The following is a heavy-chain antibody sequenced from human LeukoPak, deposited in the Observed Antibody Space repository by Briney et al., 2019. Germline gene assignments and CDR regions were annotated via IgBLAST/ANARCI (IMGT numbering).Heavy chain of an antibody. Sequence: TGGSLRLSCAASGFTFSSYGMHWVRQAPGKGLEWVAFIRYDGSNKYYADSVKGRFTISRDNSKNTLYLQMNSLRAEDTAVYYCAKGSRRWLQLGGGYFDYWGQGTLVTVSS. D-gene: IGHD5-24*01. CDR3: AKGSRRWLQLGGGYFDY. J-gene: IGHJ4*02. CDR1: GFTFSSYG. V-gene: IGHV3-30*02. CDR2: IRYDGSNK.